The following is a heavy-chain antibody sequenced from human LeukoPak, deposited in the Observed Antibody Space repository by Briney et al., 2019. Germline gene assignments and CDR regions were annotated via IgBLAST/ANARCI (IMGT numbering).Heavy chain of an antibody. CDR1: GGSISSYY. J-gene: IGHJ5*02. Sequence: SETLSLTCSVSGGSISSYYWSWIRQPAEKGLEWIGRIYSSGTITYNPSLQSRVTMSVDTSKNEFSLKMSSVTAADTAVYYCTRDSGTTGEVKFDPWGQGTLVAVSS. D-gene: IGHD3-10*01. CDR3: TRDSGTTGEVKFDP. V-gene: IGHV4-4*07. CDR2: IYSSGTI.